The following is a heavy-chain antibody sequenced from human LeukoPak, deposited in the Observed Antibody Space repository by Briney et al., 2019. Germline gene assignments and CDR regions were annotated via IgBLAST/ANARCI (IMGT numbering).Heavy chain of an antibody. Sequence: PSETLSLTCTVSGGSISSYYWSWIRQPPGKGLEWIGSIYYSGSTYYNPSLKSRVTISVDTSKNQFSLKLSSVTAADTAVYYCARQEEIAARPFDYWGQGTLVTVSS. CDR2: IYYSGST. D-gene: IGHD6-6*01. V-gene: IGHV4-39*01. J-gene: IGHJ4*02. CDR3: ARQEEIAARPFDY. CDR1: GGSISSYY.